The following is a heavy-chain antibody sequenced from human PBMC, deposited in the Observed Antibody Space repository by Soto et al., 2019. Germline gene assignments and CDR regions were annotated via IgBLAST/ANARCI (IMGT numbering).Heavy chain of an antibody. Sequence: EVQLVEPGGGLVQPGGSLRLSCAASGFTVSSNYMSWVRQAPGKGLEWVSVIYSGGSTYYADSVKGRFTISRDNSKNTLYLQMNSLRAEDTAVYYCARGNYGYYGFDYWGQGTLVTVSS. J-gene: IGHJ4*02. CDR3: ARGNYGYYGFDY. D-gene: IGHD4-17*01. V-gene: IGHV3-66*01. CDR2: IYSGGST. CDR1: GFTVSSNY.